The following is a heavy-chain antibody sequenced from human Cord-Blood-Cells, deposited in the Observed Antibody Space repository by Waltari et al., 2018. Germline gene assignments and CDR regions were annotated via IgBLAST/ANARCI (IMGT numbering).Heavy chain of an antibody. D-gene: IGHD5-12*01. CDR1: GYPFTVYY. V-gene: IGHV1-2*02. Sequence: QVQLVQSGAEVKKPGASVTVSCNASGYPFTVYYMHWVRQAPGQGLEWMGWINPNSGGTNYAQKFQGRVTMTRDTSISTAYMELSRLRSDDTAVYYCARRGDGYNYFDYWGQGTLVTVSS. CDR2: INPNSGGT. CDR3: ARRGDGYNYFDY. J-gene: IGHJ4*02.